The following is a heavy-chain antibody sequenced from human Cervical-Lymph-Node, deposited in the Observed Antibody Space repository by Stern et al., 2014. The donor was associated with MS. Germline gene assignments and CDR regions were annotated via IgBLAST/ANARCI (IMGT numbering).Heavy chain of an antibody. CDR3: ARGIDVGWYHYYYYGMDV. CDR1: GYTFTSYY. J-gene: IGHJ6*02. Sequence: QDQLVQSGAEVKKPGASVKVSCKASGYTFTSYYMHWVRQAPGQGLEWMGIINPSGGSTSYAQKFQGRVTMTRDTSTSKVYMELSSLRSEDTAVYYCARGIDVGWYHYYYYGMDVWGQGTTVTVSS. D-gene: IGHD2-15*01. CDR2: INPSGGST. V-gene: IGHV1-46*01.